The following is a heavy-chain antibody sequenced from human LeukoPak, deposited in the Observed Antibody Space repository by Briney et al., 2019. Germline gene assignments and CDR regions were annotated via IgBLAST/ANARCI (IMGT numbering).Heavy chain of an antibody. CDR1: GFTFSSYW. J-gene: IGHJ5*02. D-gene: IGHD3-10*01. CDR2: INSDGSST. CDR3: ARGDYYGSASYYNDP. Sequence: GGSLRLSCAASGFTFSSYWMHWVRQAPGKGLVWVSRINSDGSSTSYADSVKGRFTISRDNAKNTLYLQMNSLRAEDTAVYYCARGDYYGSASYYNDPWGQGTLVTVSS. V-gene: IGHV3-74*01.